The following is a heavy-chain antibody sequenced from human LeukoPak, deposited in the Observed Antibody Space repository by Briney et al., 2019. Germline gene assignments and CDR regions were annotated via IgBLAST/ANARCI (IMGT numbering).Heavy chain of an antibody. Sequence: ASVKVSCKASGYIFNNFYVHWVRQAPGQGLEWVGMIIPTSGRASNAQRFQGRVTMTTDMSTTTLHMELTSLELKATDSYFCSSGGVYRGGAFDLWGQGTFVGVPS. CDR2: IIPTSGRA. CDR1: GYIFNNFY. J-gene: IGHJ3*01. V-gene: IGHV1-46*02. CDR3: SSGGVYRGGAFDL. D-gene: IGHD2-8*02.